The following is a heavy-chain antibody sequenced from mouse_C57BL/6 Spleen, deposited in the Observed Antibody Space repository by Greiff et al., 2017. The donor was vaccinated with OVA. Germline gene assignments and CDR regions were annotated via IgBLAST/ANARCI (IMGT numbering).Heavy chain of an antibody. Sequence: QVQLQQPGAELVRPGSSVKLSCKASGYTFTSYWMHWVKQRPIQGLEWIGNIDPSDSETHYNQKFKDKATLTVNKSSSTAYMQLSSLTSEDSAVYYCAKYYGQYFDYWGQGTTLTVSS. D-gene: IGHD1-1*01. J-gene: IGHJ2*01. CDR2: IDPSDSET. CDR1: GYTFTSYW. V-gene: IGHV1-52*01. CDR3: AKYYGQYFDY.